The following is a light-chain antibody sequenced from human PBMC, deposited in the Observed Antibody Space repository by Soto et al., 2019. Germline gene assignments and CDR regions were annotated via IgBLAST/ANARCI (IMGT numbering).Light chain of an antibody. CDR2: GLS. V-gene: IGKV3-20*01. CDR1: QSVSSNH. Sequence: EIVLTQSPGTLSLSPGERATLSCRASQSVSSNHLAWYRRKQGQAPRLLIYGLSYRATHIPGRYSGSGSGTDFTLTITRLEPADFAVYYCQQYGSSSPTFGPGTRVEIK. CDR3: QQYGSSSPT. J-gene: IGKJ1*01.